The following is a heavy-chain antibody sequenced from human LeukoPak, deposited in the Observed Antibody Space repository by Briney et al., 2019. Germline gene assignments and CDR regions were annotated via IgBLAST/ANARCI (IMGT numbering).Heavy chain of an antibody. V-gene: IGHV3-23*01. J-gene: IGHJ4*02. Sequence: GGSLRLSCAASGFTFSSYAMSWVRQAPGKGLEWVSAFSGSGGDTYYADSVKGRFTISRDNSKNTLYLQMNSLRAEDTAVYYCARLHVKFYCSGGSCYPGHWGQGTLVTVSS. CDR1: GFTFSSYA. CDR3: ARLHVKFYCSGGSCYPGH. D-gene: IGHD2-15*01. CDR2: FSGSGGDT.